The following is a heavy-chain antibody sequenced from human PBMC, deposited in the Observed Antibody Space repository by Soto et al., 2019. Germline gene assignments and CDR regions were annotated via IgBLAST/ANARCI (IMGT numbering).Heavy chain of an antibody. V-gene: IGHV4-39*01. CDR1: GGSISSSSYY. CDR3: ASYLFAAAGTNGGLYYFDY. J-gene: IGHJ4*02. D-gene: IGHD6-13*01. Sequence: SETLSLTCTVSGGSISSSSYYWGWIRQPPGKGLEWIGSIYYSGSTYYNPSLKSRVTISVDTSKNQFSLKLSSVTAADTAVYYCASYLFAAAGTNGGLYYFDYWGQGTLVTVSS. CDR2: IYYSGST.